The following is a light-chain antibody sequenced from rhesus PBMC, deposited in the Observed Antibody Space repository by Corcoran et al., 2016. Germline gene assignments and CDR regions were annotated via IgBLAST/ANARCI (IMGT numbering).Light chain of an antibody. Sequence: DIQMTQSPSSLSASVGDRVTITCGASQGISTYLTWYQQQPGKAPKRLIYAASSLESGVPSRFSGSGSGTDFTLTISSLQPEDFATYYCLQYNSDPLTFGGGTKVEIK. CDR2: AAS. CDR3: LQYNSDPLT. V-gene: IGKV1-43*02. J-gene: IGKJ4*01. CDR1: QGISTY.